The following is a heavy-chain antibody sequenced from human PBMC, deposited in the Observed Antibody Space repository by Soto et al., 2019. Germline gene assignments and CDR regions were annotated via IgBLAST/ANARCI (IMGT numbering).Heavy chain of an antibody. CDR3: AREDSSGWYSPY. D-gene: IGHD6-19*01. Sequence: QVQLVESGGGVVQPGGSLTLSCAASGFAFSSYGMHWVRQAPGKGLEWVAVIWYDGSKKLYVDSVKGRFTISRDDSMNTLYLQMHSLRAEDTAVYYCAREDSSGWYSPYWGQGTLVTVSS. J-gene: IGHJ4*02. CDR1: GFAFSSYG. CDR2: IWYDGSKK. V-gene: IGHV3-33*01.